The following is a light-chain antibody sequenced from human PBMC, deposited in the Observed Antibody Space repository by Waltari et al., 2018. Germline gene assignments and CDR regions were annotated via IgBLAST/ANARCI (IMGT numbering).Light chain of an antibody. J-gene: IGLJ1*01. Sequence: QSALTQPASVSGSPGQSITIPCTGTSSDVASYNYVSWYQQHPGKAPKLMIYEVSNRPSGVSDRFSGSKSGNTASLTISGLQAEDEAVYFCSSYTSSSTLGVFGTGTKVTVL. CDR3: SSYTSSSTLGV. CDR2: EVS. V-gene: IGLV2-14*01. CDR1: SSDVASYNY.